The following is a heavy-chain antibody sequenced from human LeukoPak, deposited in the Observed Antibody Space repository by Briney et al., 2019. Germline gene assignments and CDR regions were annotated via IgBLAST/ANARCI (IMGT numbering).Heavy chain of an antibody. CDR2: ISGYNGNT. V-gene: IGHV1-18*01. D-gene: IGHD3-10*01. CDR3: ARGGITYYYGSGSYTH. CDR1: GYTFTSYG. Sequence: ASVKVSCKASGYTFTSYGISWVRQAPGQGLEWMGWISGYNGNTNYVQNLQGRVTMTTDTSTSTAYMELRSLRSDDTAVYYCARGGITYYYGSGSYTHWGQGTLVTVSS. J-gene: IGHJ4*02.